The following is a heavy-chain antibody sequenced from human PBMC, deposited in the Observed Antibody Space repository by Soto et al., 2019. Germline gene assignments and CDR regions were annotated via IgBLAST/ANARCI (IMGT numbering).Heavy chain of an antibody. CDR1: GYSLSTDGVG. J-gene: IGHJ4*02. V-gene: IGHV2-5*02. CDR3: AHRRYDSESRRGSPFDY. CDR2: IFWDDDK. D-gene: IGHD3-16*01. Sequence: QITLKESGPTLVKPTQTLTLTCTFSGYSLSTDGVGVGWIRQPPGKALEWLALIFWDDDKRYRPSLKSRLTIIRDTYKNPVALTKTNMDPVDTGSYYCAHRRYDSESRRGSPFDYWGQGTLVTVSS.